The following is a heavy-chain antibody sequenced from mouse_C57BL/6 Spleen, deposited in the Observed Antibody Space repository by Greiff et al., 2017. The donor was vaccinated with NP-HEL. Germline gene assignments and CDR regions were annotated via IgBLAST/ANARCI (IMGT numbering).Heavy chain of an antibody. CDR3: ARKKGTGTGWYFDV. CDR1: GFSLTSYG. Sequence: QVQLQQSGPGLVQPSQCLSITCTVSGFSLTSYGVHWVRQSPGKGLEWLGVIWSGGSTDYNAAFISRLSISKDNSKSQVFFKMNSLQADDTAIYYCARKKGTGTGWYFDVWGTGTTVTVSS. V-gene: IGHV2-2*01. D-gene: IGHD4-1*01. J-gene: IGHJ1*03. CDR2: IWSGGST.